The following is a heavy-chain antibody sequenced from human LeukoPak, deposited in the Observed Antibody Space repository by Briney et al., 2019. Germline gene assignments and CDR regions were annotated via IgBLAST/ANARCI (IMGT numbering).Heavy chain of an antibody. CDR1: GGSISSGGYY. D-gene: IGHD2-2*02. Sequence: SQTLSLTCTVSGGSISSGGYYWSWIRQHPGKGLEWIGYIYYSGSTYYNPSPKSRVTISVDTSKNQFSLKLSSVTAADTAVYYCARVWQGIVVVPAAIPGAFDIWGQGTMVTVSS. CDR2: IYYSGST. V-gene: IGHV4-31*03. CDR3: ARVWQGIVVVPAAIPGAFDI. J-gene: IGHJ3*02.